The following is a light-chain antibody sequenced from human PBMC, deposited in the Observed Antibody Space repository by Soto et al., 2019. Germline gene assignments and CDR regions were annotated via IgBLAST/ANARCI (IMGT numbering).Light chain of an antibody. V-gene: IGKV3-15*01. CDR3: QQYGSSPPELT. Sequence: EIVMTQSPATLSVSPGERATLSCRASQSVSSNLAWYQQKPGQAPRLLIYGASTRATGIPARFSGSGSGTDFTLTISRLEPEDFAVYYCQQYGSSPPELTFGGGTKVDIK. CDR1: QSVSSN. CDR2: GAS. J-gene: IGKJ4*01.